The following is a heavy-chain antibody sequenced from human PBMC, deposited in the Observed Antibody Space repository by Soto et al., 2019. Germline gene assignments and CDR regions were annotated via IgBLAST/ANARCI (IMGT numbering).Heavy chain of an antibody. J-gene: IGHJ6*02. CDR2: ISSSGSTI. Sequence: GALRLSCAASGFTFSIYEMNWVRQAPGKGLEWVSYISSSGSTIYYADSVKGRFTISRDNAKNSLYLQMNSLRAEDTAVYYCARXGVPAAHYYYYYYGMDVWGQGTTVTVSS. D-gene: IGHD2-2*01. CDR1: GFTFSIYE. V-gene: IGHV3-48*03. CDR3: ARXGVPAAHYYYYYYGMDV.